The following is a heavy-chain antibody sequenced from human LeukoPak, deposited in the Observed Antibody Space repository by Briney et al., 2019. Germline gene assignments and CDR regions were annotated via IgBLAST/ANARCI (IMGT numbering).Heavy chain of an antibody. CDR3: TRGRSKYYYDSSGYLDH. V-gene: IGHV3-49*04. J-gene: IGHJ4*02. CDR2: IRSKAYGGTT. CDR1: GFTFGDYA. D-gene: IGHD3-22*01. Sequence: GGSLRLSYTASGFTFGDYAMSWVRQAPGKGLEWVGFIRSKAYGGTTEYAASVKGRFAISRDDSKSIACLQMNSLKTEDTAVYYCTRGRSKYYYDSSGYLDHWGQGTLVTVSS.